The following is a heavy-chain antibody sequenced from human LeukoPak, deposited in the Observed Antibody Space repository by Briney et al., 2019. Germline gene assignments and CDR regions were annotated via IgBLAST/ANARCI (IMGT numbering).Heavy chain of an antibody. V-gene: IGHV6-1*01. J-gene: IGHJ6*02. D-gene: IGHD3-3*01. CDR3: AREKEWPSYYYYGMDV. Sequence: SQTLSLTCAISGNSVSSNSAALNWIRQSPSRGLEWLGRTYYRSKWYNDYAVSVKSRITINPDTSKNQFSLQLNSVTPEDTAVYYCAREKEWPSYYYYGMDVWGQGTTVTVSS. CDR1: GNSVSSNSAA. CDR2: TYYRSKWYN.